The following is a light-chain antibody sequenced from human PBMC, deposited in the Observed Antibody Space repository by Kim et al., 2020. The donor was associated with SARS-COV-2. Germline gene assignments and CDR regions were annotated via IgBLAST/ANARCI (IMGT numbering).Light chain of an antibody. J-gene: IGKJ4*01. CDR1: QGIRSS. CDR2: AAS. Sequence: ASVGERVTITCRASQGIRSSLAWYQQKPGKAPKLLIYAASTLQTGVPSRFSGSGSGTDFTLTISSLQPEDCATYYCQQLHIDLLTFGGGTKVDIK. CDR3: QQLHIDLLT. V-gene: IGKV1-9*01.